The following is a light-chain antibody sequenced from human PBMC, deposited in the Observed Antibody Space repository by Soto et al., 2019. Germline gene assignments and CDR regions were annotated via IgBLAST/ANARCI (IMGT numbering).Light chain of an antibody. CDR2: RNN. CDR1: SSNLESNF. CDR3: TVWDDSLRGRL. Sequence: QSVLTQPPSASGTPGQRVTISCSGSSSNLESNFVYWYQQFPGTAPRLLIYRNNQRPSGVPDRFSGSKSGTSASLAISALRSEDEADYYCTVWDDSLRGRLFGGGTQLTVL. J-gene: IGLJ2*01. V-gene: IGLV1-47*01.